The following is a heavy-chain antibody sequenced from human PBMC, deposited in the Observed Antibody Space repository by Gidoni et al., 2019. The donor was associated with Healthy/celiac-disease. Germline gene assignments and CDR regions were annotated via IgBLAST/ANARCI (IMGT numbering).Heavy chain of an antibody. CDR3: ARENYYDSSGYPNGGYDY. V-gene: IGHV1-18*01. D-gene: IGHD3-22*01. CDR2: ISAYNGNT. J-gene: IGHJ4*02. CDR1: GYTFTSYV. Sequence: QVQLVQSGAEVKKPGASVKVSCKASGYTFTSYVISWVRQAPGQGLEWMGWISAYNGNTNYAQKLQGRVTMTTDTSTSTAYMELRSLRSDDTAVYYCARENYYDSSGYPNGGYDYWGQGTLVTVSS.